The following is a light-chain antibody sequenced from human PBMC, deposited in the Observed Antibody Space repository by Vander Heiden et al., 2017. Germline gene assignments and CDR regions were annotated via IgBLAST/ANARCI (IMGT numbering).Light chain of an antibody. V-gene: IGKV1-27*01. J-gene: IGKJ1*01. CDR3: QKYDDDPWT. CDR1: QDLGNY. Sequence: DIQMTQSPSSLSASVGDRVTITCRASQDLGNYLAWYQQKPGKVPQLLIYSASTLQWGVSSRFSGSGSGTDFALTIGGLQPEDVATYYCQKYDDDPWTFGPGTKVEVK. CDR2: SAS.